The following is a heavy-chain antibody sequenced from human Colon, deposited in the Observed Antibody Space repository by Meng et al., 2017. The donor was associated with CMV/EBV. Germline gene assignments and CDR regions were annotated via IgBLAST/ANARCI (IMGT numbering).Heavy chain of an antibody. V-gene: IGHV3-74*01. CDR1: GFTFSTYW. D-gene: IGHD2/OR15-2a*01. J-gene: IGHJ4*02. Sequence: LSCAASGFTFSTYWMHWVRQAPGKGLVWVSRISPGGSYLSYADSVKGRFTISRDNAKNTLYLQMSSLRGEDTAVYYCARDFLHRGNWGQGSLVTVSS. CDR3: ARDFLHRGN. CDR2: ISPGGSYL.